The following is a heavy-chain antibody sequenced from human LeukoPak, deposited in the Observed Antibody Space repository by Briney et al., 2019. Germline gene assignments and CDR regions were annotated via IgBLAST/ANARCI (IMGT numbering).Heavy chain of an antibody. D-gene: IGHD3-3*01. CDR2: INPSGGST. J-gene: IGHJ4*02. CDR3: ARGGYCDFWSDSVPFDY. CDR1: GYTFTSYY. V-gene: IGHV1-46*01. Sequence: ASVKVSRKASGYTFTSYYMHWVRQAPGQGLEWMGIINPSGGSTSYAQKFQGRVTMTRDTSTSTVYMEVSSLRSEDTAVYYCARGGYCDFWSDSVPFDYWGQGTLVTVSS.